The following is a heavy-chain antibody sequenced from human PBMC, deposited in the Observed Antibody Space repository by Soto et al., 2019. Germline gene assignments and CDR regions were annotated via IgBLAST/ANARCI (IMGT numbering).Heavy chain of an antibody. CDR2: INHSGST. Sequence: NPSETLSLTCAVYGGSFSGYYWSWIRQPPGKGLEWIGEINHSGSTNYNPSLKSRVTISVDTSKNQFSLKLSSVTAADTAVYYCARGFRNEWFGELIGYYYYYMDVWGKGTTVTVSS. CDR1: GGSFSGYY. D-gene: IGHD3-10*01. J-gene: IGHJ6*03. V-gene: IGHV4-34*01. CDR3: ARGFRNEWFGELIGYYYYYMDV.